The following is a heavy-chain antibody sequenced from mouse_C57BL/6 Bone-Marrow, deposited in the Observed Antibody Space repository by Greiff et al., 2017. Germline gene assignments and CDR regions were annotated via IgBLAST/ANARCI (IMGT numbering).Heavy chain of an antibody. V-gene: IGHV10-3*01. Sequence: EVHLVESGGGLVQPKGSLKLSCAASGFTFNTYAMHWVRQAPGKGLEWVARIRSKSSNYATYYADSVKDRFTISRDDSQSMLYLQMNNLKTEDTDMYYCVRDGSLLWLRFAMDYWGQGTSVTVSS. CDR1: GFTFNTYA. CDR2: IRSKSSNYAT. CDR3: VRDGSLLWLRFAMDY. J-gene: IGHJ4*01. D-gene: IGHD2-2*01.